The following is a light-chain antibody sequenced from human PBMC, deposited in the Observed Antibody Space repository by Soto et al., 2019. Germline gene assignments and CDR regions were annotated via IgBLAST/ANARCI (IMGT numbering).Light chain of an antibody. V-gene: IGLV2-14*01. CDR1: SSDVGVYNY. CDR2: EVS. J-gene: IGLJ1*01. Sequence: QSALTQPASVSGSPGQSITISCTGTSSDVGVYNYVSWYQQHPGKAPKLMIYEVSNRPSGVSNRFSGSKSGNTASLTISGLQAEDEAYYYCSSYTSSSTLEVFGPGTKLTVL. CDR3: SSYTSSSTLEV.